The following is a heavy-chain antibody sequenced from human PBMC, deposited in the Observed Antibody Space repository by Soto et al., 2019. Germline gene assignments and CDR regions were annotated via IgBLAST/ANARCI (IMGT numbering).Heavy chain of an antibody. J-gene: IGHJ4*02. CDR2: IDESGTT. V-gene: IGHV4-39*02. CDR3: AREGGYVDY. Sequence: KTSETLSLTCSVSGGPIRSSSHYWGWIRQSPGTGLEWIGSIDESGTTYYNPSLQSRVTVSVDTSKNQFSLKVISVTGADTAIYYCAREGGYVDYWGQGTLVTVSS. CDR1: GGPIRSSSHY. D-gene: IGHD3-16*01.